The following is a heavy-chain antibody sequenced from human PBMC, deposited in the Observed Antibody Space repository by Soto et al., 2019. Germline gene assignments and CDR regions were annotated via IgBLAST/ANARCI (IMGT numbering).Heavy chain of an antibody. Sequence: EVQLVESGGGLVQPGGSLRLSCAASGFTFNSFTMNWVRQAPGKGLEWISYITSSSGTIYYADSVKGRFTISRDNAKNSLYLQMNSLRAEDTAVYYCARGGGSSSWNFDSWGQGTRVTVSS. CDR3: ARGGGSSSWNFDS. CDR1: GFTFNSFT. CDR2: ITSSSGTI. V-gene: IGHV3-48*01. D-gene: IGHD6-13*01. J-gene: IGHJ4*02.